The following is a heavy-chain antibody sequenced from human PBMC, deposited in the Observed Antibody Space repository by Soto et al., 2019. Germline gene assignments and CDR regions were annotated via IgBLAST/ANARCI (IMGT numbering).Heavy chain of an antibody. J-gene: IGHJ5*02. V-gene: IGHV4-61*01. CDR3: ARDRPFCILRGCHASKWFDP. Sequence: QVQLQESGPGLVKPSETLSLTCSVSGDSFNSDFFYWAWIRQRPGEGLEWIGDIYSSGSTNYNPSLTSRVTITLQTSTTQFSLTLTSVTAADTAISYCARDRPFCILRGCHASKWFDPWGQGVVVTVSS. CDR1: GDSFNSDFFY. CDR2: IYSSGST. D-gene: IGHD3-3*02.